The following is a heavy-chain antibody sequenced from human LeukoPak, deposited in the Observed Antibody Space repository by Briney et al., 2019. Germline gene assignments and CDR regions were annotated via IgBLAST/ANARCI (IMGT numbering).Heavy chain of an antibody. D-gene: IGHD6-19*01. V-gene: IGHV3-53*04. Sequence: GGSLRLSCAASGFTVSSNYMSWVRQAPGKGLEWVSVIYSGGSTYYADSVKGRFTISRHNSKNTLYLQMNSLRAEDTAVYYCARDTVAGAGILYWFDPWGQGTLVTVSS. CDR3: ARDTVAGAGILYWFDP. J-gene: IGHJ5*02. CDR2: IYSGGST. CDR1: GFTVSSNY.